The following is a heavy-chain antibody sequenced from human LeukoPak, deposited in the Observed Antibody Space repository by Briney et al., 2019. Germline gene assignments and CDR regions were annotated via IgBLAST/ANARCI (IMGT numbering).Heavy chain of an antibody. CDR2: IYYSGST. CDR3: ARVRSSSWYRAFDI. J-gene: IGHJ3*02. CDR1: GGSISSYY. D-gene: IGHD6-13*01. V-gene: IGHV4-59*01. Sequence: SETLSLTCTVSGGSISSYYWSWIRQPPGKGLEWIGYIYYSGSTNYNPTLKSRVTISVDTSKNQFSLKLSSVTAADTAVYYCARVRSSSWYRAFDIWGQGTMVTVSS.